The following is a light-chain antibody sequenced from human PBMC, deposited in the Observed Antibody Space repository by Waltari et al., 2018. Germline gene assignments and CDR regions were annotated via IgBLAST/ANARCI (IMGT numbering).Light chain of an antibody. Sequence: QSALTHPPPCSGPLGQPTTISCTGPSSDVGVSNFVPCSQQHPGKAPKLMIYDVSNRPSGVSNRFSGSKSGNTASLTISGLQAEDEADYYCSSYTSSSTLWVFGGGTKLTVL. J-gene: IGLJ3*02. CDR1: SSDVGVSNF. CDR2: DVS. V-gene: IGLV2-14*03. CDR3: SSYTSSSTLWV.